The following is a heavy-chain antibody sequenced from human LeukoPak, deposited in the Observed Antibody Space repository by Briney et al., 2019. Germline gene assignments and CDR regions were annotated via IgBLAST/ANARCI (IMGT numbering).Heavy chain of an antibody. CDR3: VRDRGRRHYYGSGSYSYYYYYYGMDV. J-gene: IGHJ6*02. D-gene: IGHD3-10*01. CDR1: GFTFSDYY. CDR2: ISSSGSTI. Sequence: GGSLRLSCAASGFTFSDYYMSWIRQAPGKGLEWVSYISSSGSTIYYADSVKGRFTISRDNAKNSLYLQMNSLRAEDTAVYYCVRDRGRRHYYGSGSYSYYYYYYGMDVWGQGTTVTVSS. V-gene: IGHV3-11*01.